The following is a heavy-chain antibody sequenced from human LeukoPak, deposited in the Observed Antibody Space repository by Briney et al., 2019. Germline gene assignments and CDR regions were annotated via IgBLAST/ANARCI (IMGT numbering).Heavy chain of an antibody. Sequence: SETLSLTCTVSGGSISSYYWSWIRQPPGKGLEWIGYIYYSGSTNYNPSLKSRVTISVATSKKQFSLKLSYVTAADTAGDYCATGEEVGIQDYWGQGTLVTVSS. V-gene: IGHV4-59*01. CDR1: GGSISSYY. CDR3: ATGEEVGIQDY. J-gene: IGHJ4*02. D-gene: IGHD1-14*01. CDR2: IYYSGST.